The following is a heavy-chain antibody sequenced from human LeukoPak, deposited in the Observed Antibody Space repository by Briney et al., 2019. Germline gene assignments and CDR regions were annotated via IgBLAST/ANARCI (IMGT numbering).Heavy chain of an antibody. Sequence: QPGGSLRLSCAASGFTFDDYAMHWVRQAPGKGLEWVSGISWNSGSIGYADSVKGRFTISRDNAKNSLYLQMNSLRAEDTALYYCAKDIRSSGSDAFDIWGQGTMVTVSS. D-gene: IGHD1-26*01. V-gene: IGHV3-9*01. CDR3: AKDIRSSGSDAFDI. J-gene: IGHJ3*02. CDR2: ISWNSGSI. CDR1: GFTFDDYA.